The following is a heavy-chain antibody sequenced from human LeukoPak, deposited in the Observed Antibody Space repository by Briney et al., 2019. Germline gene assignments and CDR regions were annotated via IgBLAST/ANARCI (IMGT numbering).Heavy chain of an antibody. V-gene: IGHV4-4*07. J-gene: IGHJ5*02. D-gene: IGHD3-3*01. CDR2: IYTSGST. CDR3: ARDVKRITIFGVVKATGWFDP. CDR1: GGSISSYY. Sequence: SETLSLTCTVSGGSISSYYWSWIRQPAGKGLEWIGRIYTSGSTNYNPSLKRRVTMSVDTSKNQFSLKLSSVTAADTAVYYCARDVKRITIFGVVKATGWFDPWGQGTLVTVSS.